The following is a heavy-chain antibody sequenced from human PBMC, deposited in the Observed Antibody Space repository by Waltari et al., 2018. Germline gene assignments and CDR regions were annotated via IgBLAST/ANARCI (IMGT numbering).Heavy chain of an antibody. CDR2: LNWNGGSR. V-gene: IGHV3-20*04. Sequence: EVQLVESGGGVVRPGGSLRLSCAASGFTFDDYGMSWVRTAPGKGLEGVSGLNWNGGSRGYADCVKGRFTISRDNAKNSLYLQMNSLRAEDTALYYCARAATIAVAGTVDYWGQGTLVTVSS. CDR1: GFTFDDYG. J-gene: IGHJ4*02. D-gene: IGHD6-19*01. CDR3: ARAATIAVAGTVDY.